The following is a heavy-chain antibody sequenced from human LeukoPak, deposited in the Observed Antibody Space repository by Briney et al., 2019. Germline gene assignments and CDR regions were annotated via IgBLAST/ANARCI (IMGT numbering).Heavy chain of an antibody. Sequence: SETLSLTCTVSGYSIGSGYYWGWIRPPPGKGLEGMGTIYHSGRTYYNPSLKRGGTISVETSKNQFSLKLMSVTAADPAAYYCTKSDGYGLIRLCGRGTMVPVSS. CDR3: TKSDGYGLIRL. J-gene: IGHJ3*01. CDR2: IYHSGRT. V-gene: IGHV4-38-2*02. CDR1: GYSIGSGYY. D-gene: IGHD3-10*01.